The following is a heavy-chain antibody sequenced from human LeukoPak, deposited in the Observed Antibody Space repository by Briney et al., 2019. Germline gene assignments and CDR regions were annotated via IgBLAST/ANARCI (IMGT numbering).Heavy chain of an antibody. CDR2: FGSAGDT. Sequence: GGSLRLSCATSGFPFSAYDMHWVRQAPGKGLERVSAFGSAGDTYYPGAVKVRFTISRDYAKNSLFLQMNSLRAGDTAVYFCVRGALPGDNWYFDLWGRGTLVTVSS. CDR1: GFPFSAYD. V-gene: IGHV3-13*01. J-gene: IGHJ2*01. CDR3: VRGALPGDNWYFDL.